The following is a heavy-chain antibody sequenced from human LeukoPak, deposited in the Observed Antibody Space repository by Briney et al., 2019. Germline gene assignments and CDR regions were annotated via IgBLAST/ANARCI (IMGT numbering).Heavy chain of an antibody. CDR1: GFTFSSYE. CDR2: INSDGSTT. J-gene: IGHJ4*02. CDR3: ARDDYGGRGEFDY. D-gene: IGHD4-23*01. Sequence: GGSLRLSCAASGFTFSSYEMNWVRQAPGKGLVWVSRINSDGSTTSYADSVKGRFTISRDNAKNTLYLQMNSLRAEDTAVYYCARDDYGGRGEFDYWGQGTLVTVSS. V-gene: IGHV3-74*01.